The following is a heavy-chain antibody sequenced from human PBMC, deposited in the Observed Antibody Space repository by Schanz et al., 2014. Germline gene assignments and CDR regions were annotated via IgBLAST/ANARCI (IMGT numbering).Heavy chain of an antibody. Sequence: VQLVQSGAEVKKPGASVKVSCKVSGYSLNELSMHWVRQAPGRGLEWMGGFHHEDGDTVYAQKFQGRVIMTEDTSTSTVNMELSSLRSEDTAVYYCARDGEAAAGCDYWGQGTLXTVSS. J-gene: IGHJ4*02. D-gene: IGHD6-13*01. CDR1: GYSLNELS. V-gene: IGHV1-24*01. CDR2: FHHEDGDT. CDR3: ARDGEAAAGCDY.